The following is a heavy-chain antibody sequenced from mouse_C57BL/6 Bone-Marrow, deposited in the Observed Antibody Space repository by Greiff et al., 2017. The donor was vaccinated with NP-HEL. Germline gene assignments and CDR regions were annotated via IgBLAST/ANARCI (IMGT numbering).Heavy chain of an antibody. Sequence: EVQLVESGGGLVQPGGSLKLSCAASGFTFSDYGMAWVRQAPRKGPEWVAFISNLAYSIYYADTVTGRFTISRENAKNTLYLEMSSLRSEDTAMYYCARHGYDWYFDVWGTGTTFTVSS. CDR1: GFTFSDYG. V-gene: IGHV5-15*01. CDR2: ISNLAYSI. CDR3: ARHGYDWYFDV. J-gene: IGHJ1*03. D-gene: IGHD2-2*01.